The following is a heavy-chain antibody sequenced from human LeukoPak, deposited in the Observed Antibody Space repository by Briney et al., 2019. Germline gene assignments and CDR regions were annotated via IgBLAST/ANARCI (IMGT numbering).Heavy chain of an antibody. J-gene: IGHJ4*02. CDR3: ARVYSSSWYKLDY. V-gene: IGHV3-21*01. D-gene: IGHD6-13*01. CDR2: ISSSSSYI. CDR1: GFTFSSYS. Sequence: PGGSLRLSCAASGFTFSSYSINWVRQAPGKGLEWVSSISSSSSYIYYADSVKGRFTISRDNAKNSLYLQMNSLRAEDTAVYYCARVYSSSWYKLDYWGQGTLVTVSS.